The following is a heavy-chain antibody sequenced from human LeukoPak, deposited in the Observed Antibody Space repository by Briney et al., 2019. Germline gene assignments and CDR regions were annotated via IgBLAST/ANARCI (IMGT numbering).Heavy chain of an antibody. D-gene: IGHD3-22*01. CDR1: GFTFSSYA. CDR3: AKDGAAGLLTY. Sequence: GGSLRLSCAASGFTFSSYAMHWVRQAPGKGLEWVAVISYDGSNKYYADSVKGRFTISRDNSKNTLYLQMNSLRAEDTAVYYCAKDGAAGLLTYWGQGTLVTVSS. J-gene: IGHJ4*02. CDR2: ISYDGSNK. V-gene: IGHV3-30*04.